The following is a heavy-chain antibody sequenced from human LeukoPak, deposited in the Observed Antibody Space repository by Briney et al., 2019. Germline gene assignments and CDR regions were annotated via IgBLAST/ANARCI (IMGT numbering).Heavy chain of an antibody. CDR2: ISAYNGNT. V-gene: IGHV1-18*01. D-gene: IGHD3-16*01. CDR1: GYSFTSYG. Sequence: ASVKVSCKASGYSFTSYGISWVRQAPGQGLERMGWISAYNGNTNYAQKLQGRVTMTTDTSTSTAYMELRSLSSDDTAVYYCARDRAGDLDYWGQGTLVTVSS. CDR3: ARDRAGDLDY. J-gene: IGHJ4*02.